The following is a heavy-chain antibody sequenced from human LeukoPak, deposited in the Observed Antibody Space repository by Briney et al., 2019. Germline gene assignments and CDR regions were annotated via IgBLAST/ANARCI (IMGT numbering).Heavy chain of an antibody. V-gene: IGHV3-21*01. CDR1: GFTFSSYS. Sequence: GGSLRLSCAASGFTFSSYSMNWVRQAPGKGLEGVSSISSRSSYIYYAHSVKGRFTISRDNAKNSLYLQMNSLRAEDTAVYYCARDGAVAGRIFFQHWGQGTLVTVSS. D-gene: IGHD6-19*01. J-gene: IGHJ1*01. CDR2: ISSRSSYI. CDR3: ARDGAVAGRIFFQH.